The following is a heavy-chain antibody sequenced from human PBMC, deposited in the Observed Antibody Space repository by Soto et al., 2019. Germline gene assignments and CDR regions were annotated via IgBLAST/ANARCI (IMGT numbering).Heavy chain of an antibody. V-gene: IGHV3-9*01. CDR1: GFTFDDYA. CDR2: ISWNSGSI. J-gene: IGHJ3*02. D-gene: IGHD5-12*01. Sequence: PGGSLRLSCAASGFTFDDYAMHWVRQAPGEGLEWVSGISWNSGSIGYADSVKGRFTISRDNAKNSLYLQMNSLRAEDTALYYCAKDMGQDGYNWSGLDWHAFDIWGQGTMVTVSS. CDR3: AKDMGQDGYNWSGLDWHAFDI.